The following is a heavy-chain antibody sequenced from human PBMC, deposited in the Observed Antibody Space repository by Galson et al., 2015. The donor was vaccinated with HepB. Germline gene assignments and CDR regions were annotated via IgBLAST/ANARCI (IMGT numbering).Heavy chain of an antibody. Sequence: SLRLSCAASGVSFSSYAMAWVRQAPGKGLEWVSVIGGSGVHYTDSVKGRFTISRDDSKNTLYLQMDSLRADDTAVYHCAPRGIPVEWGKGTTVTVSS. J-gene: IGHJ6*04. V-gene: IGHV3-23*01. D-gene: IGHD6-19*01. CDR3: APRGIPVE. CDR1: GVSFSSYA. CDR2: IGGSGV.